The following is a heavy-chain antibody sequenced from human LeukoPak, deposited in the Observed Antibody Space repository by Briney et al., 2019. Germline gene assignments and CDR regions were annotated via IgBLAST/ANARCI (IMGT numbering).Heavy chain of an antibody. CDR2: IGEEKSDSWT. Sequence: GGSLRLSCAASGFTFSNYPMGWVRQAPGKGLEWLSAIGEEKSDSWTKSADSVKGRFTISRDNSENTLYLQMVSLTVEDTAVYYCARAGVISGWDYWGQGVLVTVSS. CDR1: GFTFSNYP. D-gene: IGHD3-3*02. J-gene: IGHJ4*02. V-gene: IGHV3-23*01. CDR3: ARAGVISGWDY.